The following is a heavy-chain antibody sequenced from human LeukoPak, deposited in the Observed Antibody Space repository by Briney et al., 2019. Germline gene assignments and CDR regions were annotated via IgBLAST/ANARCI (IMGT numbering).Heavy chain of an antibody. CDR1: GFTFCSYW. CDR2: INSDGSYT. D-gene: IGHD6-13*01. CDR3: ARGSTGYSSSWYNY. Sequence: GGSLRLSCAAFGFTFCSYWMHWVRQAPRKGLVWVSRINSDGSYTSCADSVKGRFTISRDNAKNTLYLQMNSLRAEDTAVYYCARGSTGYSSSWYNYWGQGTLATVSS. J-gene: IGHJ4*02. V-gene: IGHV3-74*01.